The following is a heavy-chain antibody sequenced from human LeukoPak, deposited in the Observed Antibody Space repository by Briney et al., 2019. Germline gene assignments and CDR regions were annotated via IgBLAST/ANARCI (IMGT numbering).Heavy chain of an antibody. CDR2: ISGSGGST. J-gene: IGHJ2*01. Sequence: GGSLRLSCAASGFTFSSYAMSWVRQAPGKGLEWVSAISGSGGSTYYADSVKGRFAISRDNAKNSLYLQMNSLRAEDTAVYYCARKAMTAGTRSFDLWGRGILVTVSS. CDR1: GFTFSSYA. V-gene: IGHV3-23*01. D-gene: IGHD6-13*01. CDR3: ARKAMTAGTRSFDL.